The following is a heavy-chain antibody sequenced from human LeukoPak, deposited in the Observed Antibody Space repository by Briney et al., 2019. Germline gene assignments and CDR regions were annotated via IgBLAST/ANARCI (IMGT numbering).Heavy chain of an antibody. D-gene: IGHD6-19*01. J-gene: IGHJ4*02. CDR1: GFTFSRYE. CDR2: ISSGGSTI. V-gene: IGHV3-48*03. Sequence: GGSLRLSCAASGFTFSRYEMNWVRRAPGKGLEWVSYISSGGSTIYSANSVRGRCTFSRDNATSSLYLQMTSLRAEDTAVYYCARDVAVAGTSALGYCGQGTLVTVSS. CDR3: ARDVAVAGTSALGY.